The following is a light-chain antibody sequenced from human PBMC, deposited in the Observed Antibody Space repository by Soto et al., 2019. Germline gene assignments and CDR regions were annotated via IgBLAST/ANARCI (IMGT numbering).Light chain of an antibody. J-gene: IGKJ1*01. V-gene: IGKV3-15*01. CDR1: QSVSSN. CDR3: QHYNNWPRT. CDR2: GAS. Sequence: EILVTQSPATLSVSPGERATLSCMASQSVSSNLAWYQQKPGQAPRLLIYGASTRATGIPARFSGSGSGTEFTLTISSLQSEDFAVYYCQHYNNWPRTFGQGTKVDIK.